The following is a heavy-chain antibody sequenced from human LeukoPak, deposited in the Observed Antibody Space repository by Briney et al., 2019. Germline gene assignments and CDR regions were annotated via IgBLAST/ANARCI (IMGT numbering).Heavy chain of an antibody. CDR3: ARDSLYCGGDCYSY. D-gene: IGHD2-21*02. CDR1: GYTFTSYA. Sequence: SVKVSCKASGYTFTSYAISWVRQAPGQGLEWMGGIIPIFGTANYAQKFQGRVTITADESTSTAYMELSSLRSEDTAVYYCARDSLYCGGDCYSYWGQGTLVTVSS. CDR2: IIPIFGTA. J-gene: IGHJ4*02. V-gene: IGHV1-69*13.